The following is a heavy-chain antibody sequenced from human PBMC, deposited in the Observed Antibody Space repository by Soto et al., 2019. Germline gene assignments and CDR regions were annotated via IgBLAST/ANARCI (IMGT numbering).Heavy chain of an antibody. J-gene: IGHJ1*01. Sequence: QVQLVQSGAEVKKPGASVKVSCKASGYILTAYSMHWVRQAPGQGLEWMGVVNPSGGSTNYAQKFQGRITMTRDTSTSTVYMDLSSLTYEDTAVYYCAREENCSDGICYSEYFQRWGQGTLVTVSS. CDR3: AREENCSDGICYSEYFQR. V-gene: IGHV1-46*01. CDR1: GYILTAYS. CDR2: VNPSGGST. D-gene: IGHD2-15*01.